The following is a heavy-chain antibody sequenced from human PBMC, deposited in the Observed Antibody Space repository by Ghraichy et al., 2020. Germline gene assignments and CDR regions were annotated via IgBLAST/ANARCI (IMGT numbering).Heavy chain of an antibody. CDR1: GYTFTSYG. D-gene: IGHD6-19*01. Sequence: ASVKVSCKASGYTFTSYGISWVRQAPGQGLEWMGWISAYNGNTNYAQKLQGRVTMTTDTSTSTAYMELRSLRSDDTAVYYCAREEPFSGWDYYYYGMDVWGQGTTVTVSS. J-gene: IGHJ6*02. CDR3: AREEPFSGWDYYYYGMDV. V-gene: IGHV1-18*01. CDR2: ISAYNGNT.